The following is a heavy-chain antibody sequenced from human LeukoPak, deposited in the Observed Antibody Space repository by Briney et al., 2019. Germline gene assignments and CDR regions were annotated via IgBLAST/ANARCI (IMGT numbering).Heavy chain of an antibody. CDR2: ISGSGGST. Sequence: GGSLRLSCAASGFTFSSYAMSWVRQAPGKGLEWVSAISGSGGSTYYADSVKGRFTISRDNSKNTLYLQMNSLRAEDTAVYYCAKGYYYDSSGYYDYWGQGTLVTVSS. V-gene: IGHV3-23*01. J-gene: IGHJ4*02. D-gene: IGHD3-22*01. CDR3: AKGYYYDSSGYYDY. CDR1: GFTFSSYA.